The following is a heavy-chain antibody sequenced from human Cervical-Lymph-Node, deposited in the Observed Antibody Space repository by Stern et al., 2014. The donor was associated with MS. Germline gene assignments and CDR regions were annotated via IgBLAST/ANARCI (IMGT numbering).Heavy chain of an antibody. CDR2: IFPGGSDI. CDR3: ARQRXXXX. Sequence: EVQLXXXGPEVKRPGESLKISCQASGYTFTSYWIGWVRQMPXKGRDWIAIIFPGGSDIRYSPSFQGQVTIAADKSSSTAYLQWNNLKASDTAIYYCARQRXXXXWGQGTLVTVS. CDR1: GYTFTSYW. V-gene: IGHV5-51*01. J-gene: IGHJ4*02.